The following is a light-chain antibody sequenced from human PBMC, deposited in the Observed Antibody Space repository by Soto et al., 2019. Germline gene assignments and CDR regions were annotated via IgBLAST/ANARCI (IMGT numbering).Light chain of an antibody. Sequence: EIVVTQSRSALSVSPGERATLSCRASQSVSSNLAWYQQKPGQAPRLLIYGASTGATGIPARFSGSGSGTEFTLTISSLQSEDFAVYYCQQYNNWPPVTFGQGTKVDIK. V-gene: IGKV3-15*01. CDR3: QQYNNWPPVT. CDR1: QSVSSN. CDR2: GAS. J-gene: IGKJ1*01.